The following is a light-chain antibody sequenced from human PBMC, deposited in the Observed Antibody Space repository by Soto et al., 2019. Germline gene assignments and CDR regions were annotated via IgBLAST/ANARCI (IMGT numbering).Light chain of an antibody. CDR2: AVS. J-gene: IGLJ1*01. Sequence: QSVLTQPASVSGSPGQSITISCTGTSSDVGLYDYVSWYQQHPGKAPQLMIYAVSNRPSGVSNRFSASKSGNTASLFISGLQAEVEADYYCSSYTSDSSYVFGSGTKVTVL. CDR3: SSYTSDSSYV. CDR1: SSDVGLYDY. V-gene: IGLV2-14*01.